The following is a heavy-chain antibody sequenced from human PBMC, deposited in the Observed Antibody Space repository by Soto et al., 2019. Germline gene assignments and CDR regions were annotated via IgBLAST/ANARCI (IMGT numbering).Heavy chain of an antibody. J-gene: IGHJ6*02. V-gene: IGHV3-74*01. CDR1: GFAFSSHW. CDR3: AKRGDYYDSSGYYSFSVNYYGMDV. CDR2: IGPDGSST. Sequence: PGGSLRLSCAASGFAFSSHWMHWVRQAPGKGLVWVSHIGPDGSSTRDADSVQGRFTISRDNARNTLYLQMNSLRDEDTAVYYCAKRGDYYDSSGYYSFSVNYYGMDVWGQGTTVTVSS. D-gene: IGHD3-22*01.